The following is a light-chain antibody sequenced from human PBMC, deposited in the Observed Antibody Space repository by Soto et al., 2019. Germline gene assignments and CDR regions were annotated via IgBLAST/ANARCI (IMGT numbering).Light chain of an antibody. CDR3: QQYNSYST. CDR2: DAS. Sequence: DIQMTQSPATLSASVGERVTITCRASQSISSWLAWYQQKPGKAPKLLIYDASSLESGVPSRFSGSGSGTEFTLTISSLQPDDFATYYCQQYNSYSTFGRGTKVDI. V-gene: IGKV1-5*01. CDR1: QSISSW. J-gene: IGKJ1*01.